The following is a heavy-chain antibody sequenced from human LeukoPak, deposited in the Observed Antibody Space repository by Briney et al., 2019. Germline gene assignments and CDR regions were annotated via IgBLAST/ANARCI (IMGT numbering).Heavy chain of an antibody. J-gene: IGHJ3*02. V-gene: IGHV4-34*01. D-gene: IGHD2-2*01. CDR2: INHSGST. CDR3: ARGRGGCSSTSCPRAFDI. CDR1: GGSFSGYY. Sequence: SETLSLTCAVYGGSFSGYYWSWIRQPPGKGLEWIGEINHSGSTNYNPSLKSRVTISVDTFENQFSLKLSSVTAADTAVYYCARGRGGCSSTSCPRAFDIWGQGTMVTVSS.